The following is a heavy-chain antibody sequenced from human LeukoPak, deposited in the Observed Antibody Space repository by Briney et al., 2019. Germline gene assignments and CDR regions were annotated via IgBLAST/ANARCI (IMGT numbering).Heavy chain of an antibody. V-gene: IGHV3-23*01. D-gene: IGHD3-9*01. Sequence: GGSLRLSCAASGFTFSNAWMSWVRQAPGKGLEWVSAISGSGGSTYYADSVKGRFTISRDNSKNTLYLQMNSLRAEDTAVYYCAKDPYDILTGYTDNWFDPWGQGTLVTVSS. CDR1: GFTFSNAW. CDR2: ISGSGGST. J-gene: IGHJ5*02. CDR3: AKDPYDILTGYTDNWFDP.